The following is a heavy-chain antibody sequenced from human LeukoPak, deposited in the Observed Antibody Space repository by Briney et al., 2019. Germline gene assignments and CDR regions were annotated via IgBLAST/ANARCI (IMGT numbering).Heavy chain of an antibody. J-gene: IGHJ4*02. CDR2: IIPIFGAA. D-gene: IGHD5-24*01. CDR1: GYTFTGYY. CDR3: ARDQRLEMATMKFDY. V-gene: IGHV1-69*13. Sequence: SVKVSCKASGYTFTGYYMHWVRQAPGQGLEWMGGIIPIFGAANYTQKFQGRVTITADESTSTAYMELSSLRSDDTAVYYCARDQRLEMATMKFDYWGQGTLVTVSS.